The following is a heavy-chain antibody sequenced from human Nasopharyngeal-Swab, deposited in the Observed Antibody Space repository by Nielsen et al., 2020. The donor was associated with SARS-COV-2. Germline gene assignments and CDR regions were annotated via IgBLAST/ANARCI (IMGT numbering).Heavy chain of an antibody. J-gene: IGHJ4*02. CDR2: ISYDGSNK. Sequence: VGHAPRKGLEWVAVISYDGSNKYYADSVKGRFTISRDNSKNTLYLQMNSLRAEDTAVYYCAKDFQLRWSWVDYWGQGTLVTVSS. V-gene: IGHV3-30*18. D-gene: IGHD4-23*01. CDR3: AKDFQLRWSWVDY.